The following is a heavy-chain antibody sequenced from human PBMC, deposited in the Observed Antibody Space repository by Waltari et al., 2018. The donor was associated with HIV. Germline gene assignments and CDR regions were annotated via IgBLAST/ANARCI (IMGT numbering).Heavy chain of an antibody. Sequence: QLQLQESGPGLVKPSETLSLTCTVSGGSISSSTYYWGWIRQPPGKGLEWIGSIYYSGSTYYNPSLKSRVTISVDTSKNQFSLKLSSVTAADTAVYYCASLFRATTMSPFQHWGQGTQVTVSS. CDR3: ASLFRATTMSPFQH. J-gene: IGHJ1*01. D-gene: IGHD3-22*01. CDR1: GGSISSSTYY. V-gene: IGHV4-39*01. CDR2: IYYSGST.